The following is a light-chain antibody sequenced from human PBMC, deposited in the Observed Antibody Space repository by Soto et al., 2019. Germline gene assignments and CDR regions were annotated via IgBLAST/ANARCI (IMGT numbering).Light chain of an antibody. CDR1: QSISDT. V-gene: IGKV3-15*01. CDR3: QQYNIWPWT. CDR2: GAS. J-gene: IGKJ1*01. Sequence: EIVMTQSPVTLSVSPGGRATLSCRASQSISDTLAWYQQKPGQAPRLLIHGASTRAPGFPARFSGSGSGTDFTLTISSLQSEDSAVYYCQQYNIWPWTFGQGTKVEIK.